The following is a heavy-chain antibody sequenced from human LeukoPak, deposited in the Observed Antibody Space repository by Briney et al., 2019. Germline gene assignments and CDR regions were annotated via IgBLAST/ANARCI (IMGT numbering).Heavy chain of an antibody. V-gene: IGHV1-2*02. CDR1: GYTFTAYY. CDR2: INPNNRGT. D-gene: IGHD3-22*01. J-gene: IGHJ4*02. CDR3: ARGALGYESTSYYYVMDY. Sequence: GASVKVSCKASGYTFTAYYIHWVRQAPGQGLEWMGWINPNNRGTNYAQKFQGRVTMTRDTSINTAFMELSGLRSDDTAVYYCARGALGYESTSYYYVMDYWGQGTLVTVSS.